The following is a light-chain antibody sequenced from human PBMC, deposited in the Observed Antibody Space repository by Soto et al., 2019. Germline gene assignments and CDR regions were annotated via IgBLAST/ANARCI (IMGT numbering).Light chain of an antibody. J-gene: IGLJ2*01. CDR3: AAWDDRLSGLV. V-gene: IGLV1-51*01. Sequence: QSVLTQPPSVSAAPGQKVTISCSGSSSNIGSNYVSWYQHLPGTAPKLLIYDNNKRPSGIPDRFSGSQSGTSATLGITGLQTGDEADYYCAAWDDRLSGLVFGRGTKLTVL. CDR1: SSNIGSNY. CDR2: DNN.